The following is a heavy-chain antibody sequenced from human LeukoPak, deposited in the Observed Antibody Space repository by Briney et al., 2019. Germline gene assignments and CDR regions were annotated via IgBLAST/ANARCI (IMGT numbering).Heavy chain of an antibody. Sequence: SESLPLTCVVYGGSFSGYYWRWLRQPPGRGLAWIGEIDHSESTNYNPSLKSRVTISVDTSKNQFSLRLSSVTAADTAVYYCARVLEGSRGQHWYFDLGGRGTLVTVSS. J-gene: IGHJ2*01. CDR1: GGSFSGYY. CDR2: IDHSEST. V-gene: IGHV4-34*01. D-gene: IGHD6-19*01. CDR3: ARVLEGSRGQHWYFDL.